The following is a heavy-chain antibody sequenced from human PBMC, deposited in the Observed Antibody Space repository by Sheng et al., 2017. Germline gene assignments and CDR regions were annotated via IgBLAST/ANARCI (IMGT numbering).Heavy chain of an antibody. Sequence: EVQLVESGGGLVQPGGSLRLSCAASGFTFTSYEMNWVRQAPGKGLEWVSFISGSGNTIYYADSVQGRFTISRDNAKNSLYLQMNSLRAEDTAVYYCARDHLYSSGWYTFDYWGRGTLVTVSS. CDR2: ISGSGNTI. V-gene: IGHV3-48*03. D-gene: IGHD6-19*01. J-gene: IGHJ4*02. CDR3: ARDHLYSSGWYTFDY. CDR1: GFTFTSYE.